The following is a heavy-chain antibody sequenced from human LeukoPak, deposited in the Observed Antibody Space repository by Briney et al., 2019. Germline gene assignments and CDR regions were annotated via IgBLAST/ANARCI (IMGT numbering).Heavy chain of an antibody. V-gene: IGHV3-23*01. CDR3: AKIWFGELYPFDY. CDR2: ISGSGGST. D-gene: IGHD3-10*01. CDR1: GFTFSSYG. Sequence: GGSLRLSCAASGFTFSSYGMSWVRQAPGKGLEWVSAISGSGGSTYYADSVKGRFTISRDNSKNTLYLQMNSLRAEDTAVYYCAKIWFGELYPFDYWGQGTLVTVSS. J-gene: IGHJ4*02.